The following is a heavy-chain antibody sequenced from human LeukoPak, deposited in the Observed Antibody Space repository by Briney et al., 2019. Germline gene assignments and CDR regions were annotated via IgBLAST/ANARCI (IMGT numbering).Heavy chain of an antibody. CDR3: ASGRKPSDY. CDR1: GGSISSGGYS. CDR2: IYHSGST. V-gene: IGHV4-30-2*01. Sequence: PSETLSLTCAVSGGSISSGGYSWSWIRQPPGKGLEWIGYIYHSGSTYYNPSLKSRVTISVDRSKNQFSLKLSSVTAADTAVYYCASGRKPSDYWGQGTLVTVSS. J-gene: IGHJ4*02.